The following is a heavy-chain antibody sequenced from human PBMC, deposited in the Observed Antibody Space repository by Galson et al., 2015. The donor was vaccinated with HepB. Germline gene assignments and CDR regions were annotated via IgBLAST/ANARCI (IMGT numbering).Heavy chain of an antibody. CDR3: ARKVPSAFDP. CDR2: IYHSGST. CDR1: GGSISSSNW. V-gene: IGHV4-4*02. J-gene: IGHJ5*02. Sequence: SETLSLTCAVSGGSISSSNWWSWVRQPPGKGLEWIGEIYHSGSTNYNPSLKSRVTISVDKSTNQFSLKLSSVTAADTAVYYCARKVPSAFDPWGQGTLVTVSS.